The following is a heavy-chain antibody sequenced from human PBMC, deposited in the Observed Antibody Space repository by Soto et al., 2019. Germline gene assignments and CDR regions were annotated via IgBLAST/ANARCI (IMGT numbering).Heavy chain of an antibody. D-gene: IGHD6-6*01. CDR3: ARDPTAARQTGYFDY. V-gene: IGHV3-30-3*01. J-gene: IGHJ4*02. CDR1: GFTFSNFV. CDR2: ISYDGTDK. Sequence: QVHLVESGGGVVQPGRSLRLSCAASGFTFSNFVMHWVRQAPGKGLEWVGNISYDGTDKYYPDSVKGRFTISRDNSKNTMYLQMNNLRTEDTALYFCARDPTAARQTGYFDYWGQGTLVTVSS.